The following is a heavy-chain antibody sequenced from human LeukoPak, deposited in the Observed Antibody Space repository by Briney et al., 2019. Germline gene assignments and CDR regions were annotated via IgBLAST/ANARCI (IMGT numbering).Heavy chain of an antibody. Sequence: SETLSLTRTISGGSFSSYYWSWIRQPPGKGLEWIGYVYYTGTTNYNPSLKSRVTISVDTSKNQFSLKLNSVTAADTAVYYCARNRYSGGYLDYWGLGSLVTVSS. CDR2: VYYTGTT. CDR1: GGSFSSYY. V-gene: IGHV4-59*01. CDR3: ARNRYSGGYLDY. D-gene: IGHD1-26*01. J-gene: IGHJ4*02.